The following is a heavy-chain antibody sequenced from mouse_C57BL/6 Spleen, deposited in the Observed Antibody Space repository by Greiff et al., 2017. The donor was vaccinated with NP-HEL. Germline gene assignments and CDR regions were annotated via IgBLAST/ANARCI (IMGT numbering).Heavy chain of an antibody. Sequence: EVHLVESEGGLVQPGSSMKLSCTASGFTFSDYYMAWVRQVPEKGLEWVANINYDGSSTYYLDSLKSRFIISRDNAKNILYLQMSSLKSEDTATYYCARMGHYYYGSSDFDVWGTGTTVTVSS. CDR1: GFTFSDYY. J-gene: IGHJ1*03. CDR2: INYDGSST. CDR3: ARMGHYYYGSSDFDV. D-gene: IGHD1-1*01. V-gene: IGHV5-16*01.